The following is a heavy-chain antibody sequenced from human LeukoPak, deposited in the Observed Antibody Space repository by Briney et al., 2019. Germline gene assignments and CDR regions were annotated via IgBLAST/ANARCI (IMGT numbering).Heavy chain of an antibody. D-gene: IGHD2-2*01. CDR2: IYHSGST. CDR1: GGSISSSNW. Sequence: SGTLSLTCAVSGGSISSSNWWSWVRQPPGKGLEWIGEIYHSGSTNYNPSLKSRVTISVDTSKDQFSLRLSSMTAADTAFYYCARRYCNSASCYVGYFDSWGQGTLVTVSS. J-gene: IGHJ4*02. CDR3: ARRYCNSASCYVGYFDS. V-gene: IGHV4-4*02.